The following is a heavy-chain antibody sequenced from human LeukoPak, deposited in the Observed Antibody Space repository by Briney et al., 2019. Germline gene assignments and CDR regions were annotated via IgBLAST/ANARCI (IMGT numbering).Heavy chain of an antibody. CDR1: GFIVSTNY. CDR3: AGGDYGPIY. Sequence: GGSLRLSCAASGFIVSTNYVSWVRQPPGKGLEWVSTIYSGGSTHYADSVKGRFTISRDNSKNTLSLQMNSPRAEDTAIYYCAGGDYGPIYWGQGTLVTVSS. CDR2: IYSGGST. V-gene: IGHV3-53*01. J-gene: IGHJ4*02. D-gene: IGHD4-17*01.